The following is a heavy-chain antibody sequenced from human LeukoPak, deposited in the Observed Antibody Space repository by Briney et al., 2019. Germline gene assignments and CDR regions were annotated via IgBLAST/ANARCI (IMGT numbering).Heavy chain of an antibody. D-gene: IGHD3-22*01. CDR2: IWYDGSNK. J-gene: IGHJ4*02. CDR1: GFTFSSYS. CDR3: ARVEGPFGPYYYDSSGYPDY. V-gene: IGHV3-33*08. Sequence: GGSLRLSCAASGFTFSSYSMHWVRQAPGKGLEWVAVIWYDGSNKYYADSVKGRFTISRDNSKNTLYLQMNSLRAEDTAVYYCARVEGPFGPYYYDSSGYPDYWGQGTLVTVSS.